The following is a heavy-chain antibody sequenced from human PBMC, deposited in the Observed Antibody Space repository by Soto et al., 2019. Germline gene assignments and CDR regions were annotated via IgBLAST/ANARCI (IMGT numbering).Heavy chain of an antibody. J-gene: IGHJ4*02. Sequence: QVQLQESGPGLVKPSETLSLTCTVSGDSISSYYWSWIRQPPGKGLEWIGYIYYSGSTHYNPSLKXXVXIXXGTSKKQFSLRLSSVTAADTGVYYCARELGNSFYYWGQGALVTGSS. D-gene: IGHD4-4*01. CDR3: ARELGNSFYY. CDR1: GDSISSYY. CDR2: IYYSGST. V-gene: IGHV4-59*01.